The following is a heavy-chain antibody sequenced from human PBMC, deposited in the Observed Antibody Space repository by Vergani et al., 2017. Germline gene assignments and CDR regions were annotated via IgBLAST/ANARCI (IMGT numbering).Heavy chain of an antibody. D-gene: IGHD6-13*01. J-gene: IGHJ5*02. CDR2: INHSGST. V-gene: IGHV4-34*01. CDR3: ARASSSWHPFDP. CDR1: GGSFSGYY. Sequence: QVQLQQWGAGLLKPSETLSLTCAVYGGSFSGYYWSWIRQPPGKGLEWIGEINHSGSTNYNPSLKSRVTISVDTPKNQFSLKLSSVTAADTAVYYCARASSSWHPFDPWGQGTLVTVSS.